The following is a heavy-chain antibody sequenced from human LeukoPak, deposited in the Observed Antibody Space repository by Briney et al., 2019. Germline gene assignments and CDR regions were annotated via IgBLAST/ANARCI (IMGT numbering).Heavy chain of an antibody. CDR3: AREKMAGVPLFDY. CDR1: GGSISGYY. Sequence: TSETLPLTCTVSGGSISGYYWSWIRQPAGKGLEWIGRIYSSGSTNYNPSLKSRVTLSVDTSKNQFSLKLNSVTAADTAAYYCAREKMAGVPLFDYWGQGTLVTVSS. V-gene: IGHV4-4*07. CDR2: IYSSGST. D-gene: IGHD5-24*01. J-gene: IGHJ4*02.